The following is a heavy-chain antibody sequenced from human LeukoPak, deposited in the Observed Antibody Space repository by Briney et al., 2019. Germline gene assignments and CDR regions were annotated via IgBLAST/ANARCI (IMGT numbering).Heavy chain of an antibody. V-gene: IGHV3-74*01. CDR2: INTDGRST. D-gene: IGHD4-17*01. J-gene: IGHJ3*02. Sequence: GGSLRLSCAASGFTLSSYWMHWVRQAPGEGLEWASRINTDGRSTSYADSVKGRFTISRDNAKNSLYLQMNSLRAEDTAVYYCARDFPTMTTAGAFDIWGQGTIVTVSS. CDR3: ARDFPTMTTAGAFDI. CDR1: GFTLSSYW.